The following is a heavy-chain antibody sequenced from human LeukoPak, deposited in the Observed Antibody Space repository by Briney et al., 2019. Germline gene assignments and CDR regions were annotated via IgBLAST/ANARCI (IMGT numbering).Heavy chain of an antibody. CDR1: GYTFTSYG. D-gene: IGHD2-21*02. J-gene: IGHJ3*02. V-gene: IGHV1-18*01. CDR3: ARVEVVTAIEAFDI. Sequence: RASVKVSCKASGYTFTSYGISRVRQAPGQGLEWMGWISAYNGNTNYAQKLQGRVTMTTDTSTSTAYMELRSLRSDDTAVYYCARVEVVTAIEAFDIWGQGTMVTVSS. CDR2: ISAYNGNT.